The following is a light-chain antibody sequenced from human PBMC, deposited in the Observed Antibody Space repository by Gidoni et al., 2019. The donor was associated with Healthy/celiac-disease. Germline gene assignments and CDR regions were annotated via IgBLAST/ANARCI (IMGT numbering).Light chain of an antibody. V-gene: IGKV3-20*01. Sequence: DIVLTQSPGTLSLSPGERATLSCRASQSVSSSYLAWYQQKPGQAPRLLIYGASSRATGIPDRFSGSESGTDFTLTISRLEPEDFAVYYCQQYGSSPQTFGQGTKVEIK. CDR1: QSVSSSY. CDR2: GAS. CDR3: QQYGSSPQT. J-gene: IGKJ1*01.